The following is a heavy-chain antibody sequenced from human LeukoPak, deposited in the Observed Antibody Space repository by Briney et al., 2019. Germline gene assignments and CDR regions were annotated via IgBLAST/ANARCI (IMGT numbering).Heavy chain of an antibody. J-gene: IGHJ4*02. CDR3: ASGDYFDY. CDR1: GFTFSSYA. V-gene: IGHV3-30-3*01. D-gene: IGHD2-15*01. Sequence: GGSLRLSCAASGFTFSSYAMHWVRQAPGKGLEWVAVISYDGSNKYYADSVKGRFTISRDNSKNTLYLQMNSLRAEDTAVYYCASGDYFDYWGQGTLVTVSS. CDR2: ISYDGSNK.